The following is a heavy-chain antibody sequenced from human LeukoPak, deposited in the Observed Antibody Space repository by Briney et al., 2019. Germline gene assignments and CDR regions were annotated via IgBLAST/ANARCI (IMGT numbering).Heavy chain of an antibody. CDR1: GGTFSSYA. V-gene: IGHV1-69*13. D-gene: IGHD3-9*01. CDR2: IIPIFGTA. Sequence: SVKVSCKASGGTFSSYAISWVRPAPGQGLEWMGGIIPIFGTANYAQKFQGRVTITADESTSTAYMELSSLRSEDTAVYYCARVDYDILTGYSGGWFDPWGQGTLVTVSS. CDR3: ARVDYDILTGYSGGWFDP. J-gene: IGHJ5*02.